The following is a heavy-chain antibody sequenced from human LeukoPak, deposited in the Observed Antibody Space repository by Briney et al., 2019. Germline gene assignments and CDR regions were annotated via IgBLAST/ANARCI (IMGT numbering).Heavy chain of an antibody. CDR1: GFTFGDYA. V-gene: IGHV3-30*04. D-gene: IGHD3-3*01. J-gene: IGHJ4*02. Sequence: GGSLRLSCTASGFTFGDYAMSWFRQAPGKGLEWVAVISYDGSNKYYADSVKGRFTISRDNSKNTLYLQMNSLRAEDTAVYYCARDTYYDFWSGVGGFDYWGQGTLVTVSS. CDR3: ARDTYYDFWSGVGGFDY. CDR2: ISYDGSNK.